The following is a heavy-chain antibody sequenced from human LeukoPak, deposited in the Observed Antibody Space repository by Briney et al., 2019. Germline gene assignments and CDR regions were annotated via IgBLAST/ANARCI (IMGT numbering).Heavy chain of an antibody. CDR1: GGSISSSNW. J-gene: IGHJ5*02. D-gene: IGHD3-10*01. V-gene: IGHV4-4*02. CDR2: IYHSGST. Sequence: PSETLSLTCAVSGGSISSSNWRSWVRQPPGKGLEWIGEIYHSGSTSYNPSLKSRVTISVDKSKNQFSLKLSSVTAADTAVYYCARDGGGVRGVPDWFDPWGQGTLVTVSS. CDR3: ARDGGGVRGVPDWFDP.